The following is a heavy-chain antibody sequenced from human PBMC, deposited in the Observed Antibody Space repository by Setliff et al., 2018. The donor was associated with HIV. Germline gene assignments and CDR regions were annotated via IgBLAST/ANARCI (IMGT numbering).Heavy chain of an antibody. CDR1: GYSISSGYY. Sequence: SETLSLTCAVSGYSISSGYYWGWIRQPPGKGLEWIGSIYHSGSTYYNPSLKSRVTISVDTSKNQFSLKLSSVTAADTAVYYCARDKMEAPAGTKGYYYYYGMDVWGQGTTVTAP. CDR3: ARDKMEAPAGTKGYYYYYGMDV. V-gene: IGHV4-38-2*02. CDR2: IYHSGST. D-gene: IGHD2-2*01. J-gene: IGHJ6*02.